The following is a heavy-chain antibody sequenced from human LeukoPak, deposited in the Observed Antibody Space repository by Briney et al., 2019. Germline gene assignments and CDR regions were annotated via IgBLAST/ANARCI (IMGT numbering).Heavy chain of an antibody. D-gene: IGHD3-10*01. CDR1: GXSFSGYY. J-gene: IGHJ4*02. CDR3: AREGEYYGSGSYCDY. V-gene: IGHV4-34*01. Sequence: PSETLSLTSAVYGXSFSGYYWSWIRQPPGKGQEWIGEINHSGSTNYNPSLKSRVTISVDTSKNQFSLRLTSVTAADTAVYYCAREGEYYGSGSYCDYWGQGTLVTVSS. CDR2: INHSGST.